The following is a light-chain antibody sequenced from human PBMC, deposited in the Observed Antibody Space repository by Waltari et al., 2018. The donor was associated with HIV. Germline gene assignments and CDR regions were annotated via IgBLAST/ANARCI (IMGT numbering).Light chain of an antibody. CDR1: SSDVWGYNF. CDR3: CSYTSSNTYV. V-gene: IGLV2-23*01. Sequence: QSALTQPASVSGSPGQAITISCPGTSSDVWGYNFVSWYQQHPGKAPKLMIYEGSKRPSGVSNRFSGSKSGNTASLTISGLQAEDEADYYCCSYTSSNTYVFGTGTEVSVL. J-gene: IGLJ1*01. CDR2: EGS.